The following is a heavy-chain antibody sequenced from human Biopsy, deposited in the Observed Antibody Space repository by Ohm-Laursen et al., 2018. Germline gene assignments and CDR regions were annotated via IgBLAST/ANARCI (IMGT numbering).Heavy chain of an antibody. J-gene: IGHJ5*01. Sequence: SLRLSCAASGFTFGDYYMSWIRQAPGKGLEWVSGISGRTSGTYYADSVKGRFTISRDNSKNTLYLQMSSLRAEDTALYYCATELLPPGVGGPWLESWGQGISVTVSS. CDR1: GFTFGDYY. CDR2: ISGRTSGT. V-gene: IGHV3-11*03. D-gene: IGHD3-10*01. CDR3: ATELLPPGVGGPWLES.